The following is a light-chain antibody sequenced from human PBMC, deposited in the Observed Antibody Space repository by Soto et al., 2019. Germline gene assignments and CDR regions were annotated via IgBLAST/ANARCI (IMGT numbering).Light chain of an antibody. V-gene: IGLV2-14*01. CDR2: EVS. CDR1: SSDVGGYNY. Sequence: QPVLTQPASVSGSPGQSITISCTGTSSDVGGYNYVSWYQQHPDKAPKLMIYEVSNRPSGVSNRFSGSKSGNTASLTISGLQAEDGADYYCSSYTSSSTLRVFGGGTKLTVL. J-gene: IGLJ2*01. CDR3: SSYTSSSTLRV.